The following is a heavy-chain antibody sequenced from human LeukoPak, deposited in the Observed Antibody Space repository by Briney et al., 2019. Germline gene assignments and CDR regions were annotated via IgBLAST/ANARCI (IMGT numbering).Heavy chain of an antibody. Sequence: SETLSLTFAVYGGSFSGYYWSWIRQPSGKGLEWIGEINHSGSTNYNPSLKSRVTISVDTSKNQFSLKLSSVTAADTAVYYCARGAAAGSNYWGQGTLVTVSS. CDR1: GGSFSGYY. CDR2: INHSGST. J-gene: IGHJ4*02. CDR3: ARGAAAGSNY. V-gene: IGHV4-34*01. D-gene: IGHD6-13*01.